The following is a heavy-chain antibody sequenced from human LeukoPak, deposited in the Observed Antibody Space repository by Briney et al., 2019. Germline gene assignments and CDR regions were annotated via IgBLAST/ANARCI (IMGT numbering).Heavy chain of an antibody. V-gene: IGHV3-23*01. CDR1: GFIFSSYP. CDR2: ISGGGIST. Sequence: GGSLRLSRAASGFIFSSYPLNWVRQAPEKGLEWVSYISGGGISTYYADSVKGRFTISRDNSKSTLYLQINSLRAEDTAVYYCARSKTTVTGAFDIWGQGTLVTVSS. D-gene: IGHD4-17*01. CDR3: ARSKTTVTGAFDI. J-gene: IGHJ3*02.